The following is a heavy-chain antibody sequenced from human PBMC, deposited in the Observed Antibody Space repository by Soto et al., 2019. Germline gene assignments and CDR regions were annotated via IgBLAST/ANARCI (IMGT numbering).Heavy chain of an antibody. D-gene: IGHD5-18*01. CDR1: GYSFTSYW. J-gene: IGHJ1*01. Sequence: EVQLVQSGAEVRKPGESLKISCKGSGYSFTSYWIGWLRQVPGKGLEWMGIRYPGDSYTRYSPSFQGQVTISVDKSINTAYLQWSSLKASDTAMYYCATTPVTFPRSEYPRDWGQGTPVTVSS. CDR2: RYPGDSYT. V-gene: IGHV5-51*03. CDR3: ATTPVTFPRSEYPRD.